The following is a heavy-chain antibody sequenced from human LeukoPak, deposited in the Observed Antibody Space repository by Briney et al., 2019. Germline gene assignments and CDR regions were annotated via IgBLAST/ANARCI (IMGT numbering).Heavy chain of an antibody. CDR3: ARDPSSGWYHAFDI. J-gene: IGHJ3*02. D-gene: IGHD6-19*01. V-gene: IGHV1-69*13. Sequence: SVKXXXKASXXTFISYAISWVRQAPGQGLEWMGGIIPIFGTANYAQKFQGRVTITADESTSTAYMELSSLRSEDTAVYYCARDPSSGWYHAFDIWGQGTMVTVSS. CDR2: IIPIFGTA. CDR1: XXTFISYA.